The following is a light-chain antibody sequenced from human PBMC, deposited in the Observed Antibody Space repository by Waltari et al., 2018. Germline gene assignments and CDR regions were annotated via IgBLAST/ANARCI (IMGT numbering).Light chain of an antibody. CDR1: QSISSW. CDR3: QQYNHYSWT. J-gene: IGKJ1*01. Sequence: IQMTPSPSTLSASVGHRVTITCRASQSISSWLAWYQQKPGKAPKLLISKASTLETGVPSRFSGSGSGTEFTLTISSLQPDDLATYYCQQYNHYSWTFGQGTKVEIK. V-gene: IGKV1-5*03. CDR2: KAS.